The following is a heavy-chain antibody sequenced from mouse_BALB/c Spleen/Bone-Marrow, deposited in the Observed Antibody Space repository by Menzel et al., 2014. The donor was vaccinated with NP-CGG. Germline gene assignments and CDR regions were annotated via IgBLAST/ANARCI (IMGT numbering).Heavy chain of an antibody. CDR2: IYPGNSDT. CDR1: GYSFTSYW. V-gene: IGHV1-5*01. J-gene: IGHJ4*01. D-gene: IGHD1-1*01. Sequence: VQLQQSGTVLARPGASVKMSCKASGYSFTSYWMHWVKQRPGQGLEWIGAIYPGNSDTSYNQKFKGKAKLTAVTSASTAYMELSSLTNEDSAAYYCTRFLYYYGSREGGYAMDYWGQGTSVTVSS. CDR3: TRFLYYYGSREGGYAMDY.